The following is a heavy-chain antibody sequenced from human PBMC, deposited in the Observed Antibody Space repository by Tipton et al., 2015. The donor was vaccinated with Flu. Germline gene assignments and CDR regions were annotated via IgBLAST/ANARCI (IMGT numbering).Heavy chain of an antibody. V-gene: IGHV4-59*10. D-gene: IGHD5-18*01. CDR2: IYTSGST. CDR1: GGSFSGYY. CDR3: ARTVDTAMAPYYYYYYMDV. J-gene: IGHJ6*03. Sequence: TLSLTCAVYGGSFSGYYWSWIRQPAGKGLEWIGRIYTSGSTNYNPSLKSRVTMSVDTSKNQFSLKLSSVTAADTAVYYCARTVDTAMAPYYYYYYMDVWGKGTTVTVSS.